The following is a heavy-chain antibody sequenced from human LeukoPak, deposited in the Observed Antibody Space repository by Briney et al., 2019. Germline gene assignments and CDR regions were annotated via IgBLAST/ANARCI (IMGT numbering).Heavy chain of an antibody. Sequence: PSETLSLTCTVSGGSISSSSYYWGWPRQPPGKGLEWIGSIYYSGSTYYNPSLKSRVTISVDTSKNQFSLKLSSVTAADTAVYYCARHTPGYMDVWGQGTTVTVSS. CDR1: GGSISSSSYY. J-gene: IGHJ6*02. CDR2: IYYSGST. V-gene: IGHV4-39*01. D-gene: IGHD6-13*01. CDR3: ARHTPGYMDV.